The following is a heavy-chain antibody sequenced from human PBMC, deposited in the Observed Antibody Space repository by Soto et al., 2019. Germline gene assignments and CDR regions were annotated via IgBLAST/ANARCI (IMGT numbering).Heavy chain of an antibody. CDR3: ARDRGSYALDY. V-gene: IGHV1-18*01. CDR2: ISANNGNT. Sequence: QVQLVQSGAEVKKPGASVKVSCKASGYTFTSYGISWVRQAPGQGLEWMGWISANNGNTNYAQKRQGRVTMTTDTSTSTDCMELRSLRSDDTAVYYCARDRGSYALDYWGQGTLVTVSS. J-gene: IGHJ4*02. CDR1: GYTFTSYG. D-gene: IGHD1-26*01.